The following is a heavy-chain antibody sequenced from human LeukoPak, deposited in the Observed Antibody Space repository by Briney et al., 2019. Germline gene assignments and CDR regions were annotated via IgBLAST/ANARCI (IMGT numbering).Heavy chain of an antibody. J-gene: IGHJ6*03. V-gene: IGHV3-21*01. D-gene: IGHD6-6*01. CDR3: ARGIEYSSSSGYYNYYYMDV. Sequence: KPGGSLRLSCAASGFTFSPYSMNWVRQAPGKGLEWVSSISSSSSYTYYADSVKGRFTISRDNVKNSLYLQMNSLRAEGTAVYYCARGIEYSSSSGYYNYYYMDVWGIGTTVTVSS. CDR1: GFTFSPYS. CDR2: ISSSSSYT.